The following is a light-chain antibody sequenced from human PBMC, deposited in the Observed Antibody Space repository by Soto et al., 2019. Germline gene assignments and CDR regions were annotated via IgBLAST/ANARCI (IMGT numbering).Light chain of an antibody. CDR1: SSDVGGYNY. J-gene: IGLJ2*01. CDR3: SSYTSSSTLDVV. CDR2: DVS. V-gene: IGLV2-14*01. Sequence: QSARTQPASVSGSPGQSITISCTGTSSDVGGYNYVSWYQQHPGKAPKLMIYDVSNRPSGVSNRFSGSKSGNTASLTISGLQAEDEADYYCSSYTSSSTLDVVFGGRTKVTVL.